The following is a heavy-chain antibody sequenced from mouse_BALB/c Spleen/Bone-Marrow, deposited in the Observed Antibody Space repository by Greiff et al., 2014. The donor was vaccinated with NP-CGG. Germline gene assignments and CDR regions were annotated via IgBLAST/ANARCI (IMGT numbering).Heavy chain of an antibody. J-gene: IGHJ3*01. CDR2: IYPGDGDT. CDR3: ARTWEFAY. V-gene: IGHV1-87*01. D-gene: IGHD4-1*01. Sequence: PGQGLEWTGAIYPGDGDTRYTQKFKGKATLTADKSSSTAYMQLSSLASEDSAVYYCARTWEFAYWGQGTLVTVSA.